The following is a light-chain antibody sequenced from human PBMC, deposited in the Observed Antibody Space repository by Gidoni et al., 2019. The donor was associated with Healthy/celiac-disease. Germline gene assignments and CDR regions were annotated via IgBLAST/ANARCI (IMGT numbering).Light chain of an antibody. CDR3: QQYYSYPRT. CDR1: QGISSY. CDR2: AAS. Sequence: AIRLTQSPSSFSAYTGDRVNITFRASQGISSYLAWYQQKPGKATKLMIYAASTLQSGVPSRFIGSGSGTYFTLTISCLQSEDFATYYCQQYYSYPRTFGQGTKVEIK. J-gene: IGKJ1*01. V-gene: IGKV1-8*01.